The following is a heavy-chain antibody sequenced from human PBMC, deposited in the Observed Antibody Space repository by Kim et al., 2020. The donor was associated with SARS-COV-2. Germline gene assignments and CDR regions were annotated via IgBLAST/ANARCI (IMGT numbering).Heavy chain of an antibody. V-gene: IGHV3-23*01. D-gene: IGHD6-13*01. CDR3: ARTRGKAAAGRIYYFDY. J-gene: IGHJ4*01. CDR2: ISGSGVNT. CDR1: GFTFSTYA. Sequence: GGSLRLSCAVSGFTFSTYAISWVRQAPGTGLERVSLISGSGVNTYYADSVKGRFIISRDNSKNTLYLQMNSLRAEDMAVYYCARTRGKAAAGRIYYFDY.